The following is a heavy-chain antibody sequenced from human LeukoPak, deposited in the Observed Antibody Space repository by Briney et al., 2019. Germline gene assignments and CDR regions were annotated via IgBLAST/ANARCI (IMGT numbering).Heavy chain of an antibody. J-gene: IGHJ4*02. D-gene: IGHD6-13*01. CDR1: FASISSGGYY. CDR3: ASSYSNSWYDY. CDR2: IFDGGNI. V-gene: IGHV4-31*03. Sequence: SETLSLTCTVSFASISSGGYYWTWIRQHPEKGLEWIGYIFDGGNIYYNPSLKSRLTISVDTSENQFSLKLTSVTAADTAIYYCASSYSNSWYDYWGQGILVTVSS.